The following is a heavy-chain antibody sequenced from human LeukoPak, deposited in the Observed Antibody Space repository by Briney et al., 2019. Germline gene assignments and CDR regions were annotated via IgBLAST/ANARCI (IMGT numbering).Heavy chain of an antibody. CDR2: IYYSGST. V-gene: IGHV4-30-4*01. CDR3: ARGDFWSGYLPLFDY. D-gene: IGHD3-3*01. CDR1: GVSISSGDYY. J-gene: IGHJ4*02. Sequence: SETLSLTCTVSGVSISSGDYYWSWIRQPPGKGLEWIGYIYYSGSTYYNPSLKSRVTISVDTSKNQFSLKLSSVTAADTAVYYCARGDFWSGYLPLFDYWGQGTLVTVSS.